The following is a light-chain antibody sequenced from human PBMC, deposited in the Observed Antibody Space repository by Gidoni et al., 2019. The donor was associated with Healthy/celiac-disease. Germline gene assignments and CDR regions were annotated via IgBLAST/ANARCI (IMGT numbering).Light chain of an antibody. V-gene: IGLV2-14*01. CDR1: SSDVGGYNY. CDR3: SSYTSSSTLGYV. CDR2: EVS. J-gene: IGLJ1*01. Sequence: QSALTQPASVSGSPGQSLTISCTGTSSDVGGYNYVSCYQQHPGKAPKLMIYEVSNRPSGVSNRFSGSKSGNTASLTISGLQAEDEADYYCSSYTSSSTLGYVFGTGTKVTVL.